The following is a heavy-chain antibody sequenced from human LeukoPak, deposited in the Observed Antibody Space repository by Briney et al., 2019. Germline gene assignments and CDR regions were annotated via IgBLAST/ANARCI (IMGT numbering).Heavy chain of an antibody. CDR3: ARGDPYDSGLQVVYFDY. D-gene: IGHD3-22*01. V-gene: IGHV4-34*01. J-gene: IGHJ4*02. Sequence: SETLSLTCAVYGGSFSGYYWSWIRQPPGKGLEWIGEINHSGSTNYNPSLKSRVTISVDTSKNQFSLKLSSVTAADTAVYYCARGDPYDSGLQVVYFDYWGQGTLATVSS. CDR1: GGSFSGYY. CDR2: INHSGST.